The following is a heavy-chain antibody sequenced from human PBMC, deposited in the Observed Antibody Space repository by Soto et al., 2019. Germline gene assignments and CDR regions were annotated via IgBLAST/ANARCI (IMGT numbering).Heavy chain of an antibody. D-gene: IGHD2-2*01. J-gene: IGHJ6*02. CDR1: GFTFSSYG. Sequence: GGSLRLSCAASGFTFSSYGMHWVRQAPGKGLEWVAVISYDGSNKYYADSVKGRFTISRDNSKNTLYLQMNSLRAEDTAVYYCARAYCSPTSCYHHGGPQYIDFYRMDVWGQGTAVTVSS. CDR3: ARAYCSPTSCYHHGGPQYIDFYRMDV. V-gene: IGHV3-30*03. CDR2: ISYDGSNK.